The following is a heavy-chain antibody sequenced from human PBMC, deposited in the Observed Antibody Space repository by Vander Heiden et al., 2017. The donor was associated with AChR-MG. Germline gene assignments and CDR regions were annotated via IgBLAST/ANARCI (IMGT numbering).Heavy chain of an antibody. D-gene: IGHD1-1*01. CDR1: GFTFGDYA. Sequence: GKSGGGLVQPGRSLRLSCTTSGFTFGDYALSWFRQAPGKGLEWVGFIKSKAYGGATEYAASVQGRFTISRDDSRSIAYLQMSSLKIEDTAVYYCSRDEYGQLGGGFFDYWGQGTLVTVSS. V-gene: IGHV3-49*03. CDR3: SRDEYGQLGGGFFDY. J-gene: IGHJ4*02. CDR2: IKSKAYGGAT.